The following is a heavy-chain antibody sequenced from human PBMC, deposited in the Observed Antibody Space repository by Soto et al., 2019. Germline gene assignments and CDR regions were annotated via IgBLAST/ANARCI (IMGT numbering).Heavy chain of an antibody. D-gene: IGHD6-13*01. V-gene: IGHV4-34*01. CDR1: GGSFSGYY. Sequence: SETMDLTCAVYGGSFSGYYGSWIRQPPGKGLEWIGEINHSGSTNYNPSLKSRVTISVDTSKNQFSLKLSSVTAADTAVYYCARVIAAGYYMDVWGKGTTVTVSS. CDR2: INHSGST. J-gene: IGHJ6*03. CDR3: ARVIAAGYYMDV.